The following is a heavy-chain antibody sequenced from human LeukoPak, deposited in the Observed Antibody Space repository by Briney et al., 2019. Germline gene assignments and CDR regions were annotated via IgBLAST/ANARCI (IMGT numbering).Heavy chain of an antibody. J-gene: IGHJ4*02. CDR3: AKHRYCSSTSCPTEFDY. CDR1: GGSFSGYY. D-gene: IGHD2-2*01. CDR2: ISGSGGST. V-gene: IGHV3-23*01. Sequence: ETLSLTCAVYGGSFSGYYWSWVRQAPGKGLEWVSAISGSGGSTYYADSVKGRFTISRDNSKNTLYLQMNSLRAEDTAVYYCAKHRYCSSTSCPTEFDYWGQGTLVTVSS.